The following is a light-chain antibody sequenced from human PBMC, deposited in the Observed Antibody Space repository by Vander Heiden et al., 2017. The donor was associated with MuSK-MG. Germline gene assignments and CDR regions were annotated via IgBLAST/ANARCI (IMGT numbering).Light chain of an antibody. CDR3: QVWDTTRDHWV. CDR2: DDS. J-gene: IGLJ3*02. CDR1: NIGSKI. V-gene: IGLV3-21*02. Sequence: SFVLTQSPSVSVAPGQTARITCEGNNIGSKIVHWYQQKPGQAPGLFIYDDSDRPSGIPDRISGSNSGTAATLTLSRVEAGDEADYYCQVWDTTRDHWVFGGGTTLTIL.